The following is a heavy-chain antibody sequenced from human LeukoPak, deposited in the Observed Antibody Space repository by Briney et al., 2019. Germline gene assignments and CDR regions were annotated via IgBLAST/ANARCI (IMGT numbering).Heavy chain of an antibody. Sequence: QPGGSLRLSCAASGFTFSSYAMSWVRQAPGKGLEWVSAISGSGGSTYYADSVKGRFTISRDNSKNTLYLQTNSLRAEDTAVYYCAKGYYDYVWGSYRYTPDYWGQGTLVTASS. D-gene: IGHD3-16*02. CDR1: GFTFSSYA. CDR3: AKGYYDYVWGSYRYTPDY. CDR2: ISGSGGST. V-gene: IGHV3-23*01. J-gene: IGHJ4*02.